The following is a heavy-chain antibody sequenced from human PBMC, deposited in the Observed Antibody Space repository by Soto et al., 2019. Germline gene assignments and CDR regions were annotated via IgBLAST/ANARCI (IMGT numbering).Heavy chain of an antibody. CDR1: GGTFSSYA. D-gene: IGHD2-15*01. J-gene: IGHJ4*02. CDR3: ASGGGVVVAATRFDY. V-gene: IGHV1-69*13. CDR2: IIPIFGTA. Sequence: GASVKVSCKASGGTFSSYAISWVRQAPGQGLEWMGGIIPIFGTANYAQKFQGRVTITADESTSTASMELSSLRSEDTAVYYCASGGGVVVAATRFDYWGQGTLVTVSS.